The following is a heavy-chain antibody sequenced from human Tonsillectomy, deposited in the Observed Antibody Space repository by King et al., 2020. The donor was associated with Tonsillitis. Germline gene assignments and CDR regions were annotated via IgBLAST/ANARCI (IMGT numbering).Heavy chain of an antibody. Sequence: VQLVESGGGLVQPGGSLRLSCAAAGFTFSSYSIHWVRQAPGKGLEWVSYISSSGSSIYYAESVKGRFTISRDNAKNSLYLQINSLRAEDTAVYYCARGLVGRRGDYGMDVWGQGTTVTVSS. CDR2: ISSSGSSI. D-gene: IGHD1-1*01. CDR1: GFTFSSYS. J-gene: IGHJ6*02. CDR3: ARGLVGRRGDYGMDV. V-gene: IGHV3-48*01.